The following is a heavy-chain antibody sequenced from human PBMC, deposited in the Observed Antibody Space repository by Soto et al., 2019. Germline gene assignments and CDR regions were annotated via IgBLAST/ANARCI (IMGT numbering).Heavy chain of an antibody. V-gene: IGHV3-30-3*01. D-gene: IGHD3-22*01. J-gene: IGHJ5*02. CDR3: ASAYYYDSSGYFP. CDR1: GFTFSSYA. CDR2: ISYDGSNK. Sequence: GSLRLSCAASGFTFSSYAMHWVRQAPGKGLEWVAVISYDGSNKYYADSVKGRFTISRDNSKNTLYLQMNSLRAEDTAVYYCASAYYYDSSGYFPWGQGTLVTVSS.